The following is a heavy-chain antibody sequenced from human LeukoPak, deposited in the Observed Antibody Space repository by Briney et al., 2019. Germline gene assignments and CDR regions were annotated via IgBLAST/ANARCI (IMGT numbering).Heavy chain of an antibody. J-gene: IGHJ5*02. CDR1: GGSFSGYY. D-gene: IGHD3-3*01. V-gene: IGHV4-34*01. CDR3: ARGQERVLRFLEWLPSGWFDP. CDR2: INHSGST. Sequence: KPSETLSLTCAVYGGSFSGYYWSWIRQPPGKGLEWIGEINHSGSTNYNPSLKRRVTISVDTSKTQFSLKLSSVTAADTAVYYCARGQERVLRFLEWLPSGWFDPWGQGTLVTVSS.